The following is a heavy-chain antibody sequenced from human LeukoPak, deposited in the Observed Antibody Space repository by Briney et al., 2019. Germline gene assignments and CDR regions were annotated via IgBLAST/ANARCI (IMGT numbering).Heavy chain of an antibody. CDR2: IIPILGIA. Sequence: SVKVSCKASGGTFSSYAISWVRQAPGQGLEWMGRIIPILGIANYAQKFQGRVTITADKSTSTAYMELSSLRSEATAVYYCASGSGSYWFDYWGQGTLVTVSS. J-gene: IGHJ4*02. D-gene: IGHD3-10*01. CDR3: ASGSGSYWFDY. V-gene: IGHV1-69*04. CDR1: GGTFSSYA.